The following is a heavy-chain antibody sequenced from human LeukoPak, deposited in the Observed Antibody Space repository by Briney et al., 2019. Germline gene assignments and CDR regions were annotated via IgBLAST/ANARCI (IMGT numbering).Heavy chain of an antibody. D-gene: IGHD6-19*01. CDR2: IYSGGST. CDR3: ARGDSSGWYYFDY. CDR1: GFTVSSNY. J-gene: IGHJ4*02. Sequence: PGGSLRLSCAASGFTVSSNYMTWVRQAPGKGLEWVSVIYSGGSTYYADSVKGRFTISRDNSKNTLYLQMSSLRAEDTAVYYCARGDSSGWYYFDYWGQGTLVTVSS. V-gene: IGHV3-53*01.